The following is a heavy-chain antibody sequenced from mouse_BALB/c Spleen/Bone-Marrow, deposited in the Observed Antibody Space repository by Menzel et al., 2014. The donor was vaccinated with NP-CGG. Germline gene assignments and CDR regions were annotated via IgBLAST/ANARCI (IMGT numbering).Heavy chain of an antibody. CDR3: ARDINYDIYWYFDV. J-gene: IGHJ1*01. V-gene: IGHV7-3*02. D-gene: IGHD2-4*01. CDR1: GFTFTDYY. CDR2: IRNKAKGYTT. Sequence: EVMLVESGGGLVQPGGSLRLSCAISGFTFTDYYMSWVRQPPGKALEWLVFIRNKAKGYTTEYSASVKGRFTISRDDSQSILYLQMNTLRAEDSATYYCARDINYDIYWYFDVWGAGTTVTVSS.